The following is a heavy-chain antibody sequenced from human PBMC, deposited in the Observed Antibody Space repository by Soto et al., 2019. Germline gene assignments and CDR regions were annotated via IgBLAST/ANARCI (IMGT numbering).Heavy chain of an antibody. CDR3: ARHSSGSRHPGFDY. V-gene: IGHV4-39*01. Sequence: QLQLQESRPGLVKPSETLSLTCTVSGGSISSSTSDWGWARQPPGKWLEWMASSYDGGNSHYHPSLRSRVTISVDTSKNHLSLKLSSVTAADTAVYYCARHSSGSRHPGFDYWGQGTLVTVSS. J-gene: IGHJ4*02. D-gene: IGHD1-26*01. CDR1: GGSISSSTSD. CDR2: SYDGGNS.